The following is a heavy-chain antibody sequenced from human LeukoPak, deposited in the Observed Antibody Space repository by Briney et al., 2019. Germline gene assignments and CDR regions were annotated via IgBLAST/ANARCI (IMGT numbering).Heavy chain of an antibody. D-gene: IGHD3-10*01. J-gene: IGHJ3*02. CDR1: GGSISSGSYY. V-gene: IGHV4-61*02. Sequence: SQTLSLTCTVSGGSISSGSYYWSWIRQPAGKGLEWIGRIYTSGSANYNPSLESRVTISVDTSKNQFSLKLSSVTAADTAVYYCARDSYYYGSGSYAFDIWGQGTMVTVSS. CDR3: ARDSYYYGSGSYAFDI. CDR2: IYTSGSA.